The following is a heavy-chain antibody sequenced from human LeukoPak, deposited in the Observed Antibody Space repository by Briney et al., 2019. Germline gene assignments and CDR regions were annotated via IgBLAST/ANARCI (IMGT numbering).Heavy chain of an antibody. J-gene: IGHJ4*02. Sequence: PGGSLRLSCAPAGFTFRTYDMNWVRQAPGKGMEWVSYINTGTTIYYADSVRGRFTISRANAKTSLYLQMNSLRAEDTATYYCARGLRNRGLDFDTWGQGTLVTVSS. V-gene: IGHV3-48*03. CDR2: INTGTTI. CDR1: GFTFRTYD. D-gene: IGHD7-27*01. CDR3: ARGLRNRGLDFDT.